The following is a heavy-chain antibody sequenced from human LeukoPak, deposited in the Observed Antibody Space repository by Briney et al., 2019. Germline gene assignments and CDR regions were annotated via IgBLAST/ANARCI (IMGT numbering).Heavy chain of an antibody. J-gene: IGHJ4*02. D-gene: IGHD3-22*01. CDR1: GGSISSYY. CDR2: IYYSGST. Sequence: SETLSLTCTVSGGSISSYYWSWIRQPPGKGLEWIGCIYYSGSTNYNPSLKSRVTISVDTSKNQFSLKLSSVTAADTAVYYCARAYYDSSGYYESGYFDYWGQGTLVTVSS. CDR3: ARAYYDSSGYYESGYFDY. V-gene: IGHV4-59*01.